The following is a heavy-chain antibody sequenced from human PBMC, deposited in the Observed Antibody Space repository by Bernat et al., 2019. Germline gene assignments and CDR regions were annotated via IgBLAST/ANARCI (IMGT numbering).Heavy chain of an antibody. CDR2: ISRDSGSI. V-gene: IGHV3-23*01. CDR3: ASDTTVIIDY. J-gene: IGHJ4*02. CDR1: GFTFSTYA. D-gene: IGHD4-17*01. Sequence: EVQLLESGGGLVQPGGSLRLSCAASGFTFSTYAMSWVRQAPGKGLEWVSFISRDSGSIYYADSVKGRFTISRDNSRNTLYLQMNSLRGEDTAIYYCASDTTVIIDYWGQGTLVTVSS.